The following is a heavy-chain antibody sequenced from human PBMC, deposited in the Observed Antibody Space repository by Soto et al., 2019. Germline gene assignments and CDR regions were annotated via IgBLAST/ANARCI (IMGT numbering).Heavy chain of an antibody. D-gene: IGHD3-10*01. CDR3: ARARITMVRGAPEGNWFDP. J-gene: IGHJ5*02. Sequence: GASVKVSCKASGYTFTSYYMHWVRQAPGQGLEWMGIINPSGGSTSYAQKFQGRVTMTRDTSTSTVYMELSSLRSEDTAVYYCARARITMVRGAPEGNWFDPWGQGTLVTVSS. V-gene: IGHV1-46*01. CDR2: INPSGGST. CDR1: GYTFTSYY.